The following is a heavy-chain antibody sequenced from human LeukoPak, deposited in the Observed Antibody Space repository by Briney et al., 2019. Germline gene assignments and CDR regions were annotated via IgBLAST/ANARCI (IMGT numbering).Heavy chain of an antibody. Sequence: GGSLRLSCAASGFTFSSFVMSWVRQAPGKGLEWVSGISGSGGTPYYADSVKGRFTISRDNSKNTLYLQMNSLRAEDTAVYYCISMSYSSSWDYWGQGTLVTVS. D-gene: IGHD6-13*01. V-gene: IGHV3-23*01. CDR1: GFTFSSFV. J-gene: IGHJ4*02. CDR2: ISGSGGTP. CDR3: ISMSYSSSWDY.